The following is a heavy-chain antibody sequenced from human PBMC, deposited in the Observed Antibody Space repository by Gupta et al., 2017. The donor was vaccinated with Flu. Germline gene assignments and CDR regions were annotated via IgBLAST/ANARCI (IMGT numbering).Heavy chain of an antibody. Sequence: RQAPGQGLEWMGWSNPNSGGTNYAQKFQSRVTMTRDTSISTAYMELSRLRSDDTAVYYCAREVEVPAASYHNYYGMDVWGQGTTVPGSS. J-gene: IGHJ6*02. D-gene: IGHD2-2*01. CDR3: AREVEVPAASYHNYYGMDV. V-gene: IGHV1-2*02. CDR2: SNPNSGGT.